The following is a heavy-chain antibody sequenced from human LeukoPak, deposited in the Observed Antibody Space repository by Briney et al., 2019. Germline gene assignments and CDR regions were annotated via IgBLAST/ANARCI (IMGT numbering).Heavy chain of an antibody. CDR3: ARDYLSRYSSGWYSSFDI. Sequence: GASVKVSCKASGDTFSSYAISRVRQAPGQGLEWMGGIIPIFGTANYAQKFQGKVTITADKSTSTAYMELSSLRSEDTAVYYCARDYLSRYSSGWYSSFDIWGQGTMVTVSS. CDR1: GDTFSSYA. CDR2: IIPIFGTA. J-gene: IGHJ3*02. V-gene: IGHV1-69*06. D-gene: IGHD6-19*01.